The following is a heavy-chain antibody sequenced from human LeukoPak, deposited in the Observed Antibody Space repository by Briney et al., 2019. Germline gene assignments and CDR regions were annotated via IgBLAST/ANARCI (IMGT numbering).Heavy chain of an antibody. CDR2: MNTNTGNP. V-gene: IGHV7-4-1*02. D-gene: IGHD3-22*01. CDR1: GYTFTSYA. J-gene: IGHJ6*03. Sequence: ASVKVSCKASGYTFTSYAMNWVRQAPGQGLEWMGWMNTNTGNPTYAQGFTGRFVFSLDTSVSTAYLQISSLKAEDTAVYYCARVHYDSSGYSSYYYYYMDVWGKGTTVTVSS. CDR3: ARVHYDSSGYSSYYYYYMDV.